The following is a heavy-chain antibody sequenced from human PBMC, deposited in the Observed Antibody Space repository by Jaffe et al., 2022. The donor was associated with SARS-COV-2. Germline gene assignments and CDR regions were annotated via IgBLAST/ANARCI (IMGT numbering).Heavy chain of an antibody. CDR2: INSDGSST. V-gene: IGHV3-74*01. D-gene: IGHD3-3*01. CDR3: ARDLADDFWSGYGLGYYYYGMDV. CDR1: GFTFSSYW. Sequence: EVQLVESGGGLVQPGGSLRLSCAASGFTFSSYWMHWVRQAPGKGLVWVSRINSDGSSTSYADSVKGRFTISRDNAKNTLYLQMNSLRAEDTAVYYCARDLADDFWSGYGLGYYYYGMDVWGQGTTVTVSS. J-gene: IGHJ6*02.